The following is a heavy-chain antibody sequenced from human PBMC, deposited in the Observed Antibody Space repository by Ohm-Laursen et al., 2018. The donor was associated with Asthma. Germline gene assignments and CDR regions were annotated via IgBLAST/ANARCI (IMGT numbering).Heavy chain of an antibody. J-gene: IGHJ4*02. CDR1: GGTFNTYV. Sequence: SSVKVSCKSLGGTFNTYVIGWVRQAPGQGLEWMGGINSVFGTTTYPQKFQDRVTITADDSTSTVYMELSSLRSEDTSVYYCARKAGSCISRTCYSLDFWGQGTLVTVSS. CDR2: INSVFGTT. CDR3: ARKAGSCISRTCYSLDF. D-gene: IGHD2-2*01. V-gene: IGHV1-69*01.